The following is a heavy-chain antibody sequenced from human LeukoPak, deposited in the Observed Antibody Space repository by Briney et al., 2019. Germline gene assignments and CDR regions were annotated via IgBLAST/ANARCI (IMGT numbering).Heavy chain of an antibody. CDR1: KFTFSTYS. CDR2: ISSSGSTI. Sequence: GGSLRLSCVASKFTFSTYSMSWVRQAPGKGLEWVSYISSSGSTIYYADSVKGRFTISRDNAKNSLYLRMNSLRAEDTAVCYCARDNRYSIFNWFDPWGQGTLVTVSS. V-gene: IGHV3-48*04. J-gene: IGHJ5*02. CDR3: ARDNRYSIFNWFDP. D-gene: IGHD6-13*01.